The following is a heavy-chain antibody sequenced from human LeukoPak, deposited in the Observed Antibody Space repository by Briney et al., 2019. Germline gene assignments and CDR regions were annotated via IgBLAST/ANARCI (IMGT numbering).Heavy chain of an antibody. CDR3: AIAMVRGVIYAFDI. CDR2: IIPILGIA. J-gene: IGHJ3*02. CDR1: GGTFSSYA. V-gene: IGHV1-69*04. D-gene: IGHD3-10*01. Sequence: SVKVSCKASGGTFSSYAISWVRQAPGQGLEWMGRIIPILGIANYAQKFQGRVTITADKSTSTAYMELSSLRSEDTAVYYCAIAMVRGVIYAFDIWGQGTMVTVSS.